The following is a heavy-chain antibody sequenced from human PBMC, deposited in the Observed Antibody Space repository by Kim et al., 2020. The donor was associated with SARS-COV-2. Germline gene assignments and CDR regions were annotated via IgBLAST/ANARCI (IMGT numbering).Heavy chain of an antibody. CDR1: GGTFSTYA. CDR3: ASFYDCSGGSCYFYYFGMDV. J-gene: IGHJ6*02. CDR2: IIPILGIA. V-gene: IGHV1-69*04. D-gene: IGHD2-15*01. Sequence: SVKVSCKASGGTFSTYAISWVRQAPGQGLEWMGRIIPILGIANYAQKFQGRVTITADKSTSTAYMELSSLRSEDTAVYYCASFYDCSGGSCYFYYFGMDVWGQGTTVTVSS.